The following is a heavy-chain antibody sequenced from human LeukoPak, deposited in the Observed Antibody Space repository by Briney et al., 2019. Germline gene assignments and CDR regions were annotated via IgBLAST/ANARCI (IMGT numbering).Heavy chain of an antibody. CDR1: GLTFSSYV. CDR3: AKGTTWGTRSFDY. V-gene: IGHV3-23*01. J-gene: IGHJ4*02. CDR2: ISGSGGST. Sequence: GGSLRLSCAASGLTFSSYVMSWVRQAPGKGLDWVSTISGSGGSTYYADSVKGRFTISRDNSKNTLFLQMNSLRAEDTAVYYCAKGTTWGTRSFDYWGQGALVTVSS. D-gene: IGHD1-1*01.